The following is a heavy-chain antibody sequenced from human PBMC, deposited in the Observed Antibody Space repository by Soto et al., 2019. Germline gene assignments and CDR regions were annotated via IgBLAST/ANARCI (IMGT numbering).Heavy chain of an antibody. J-gene: IGHJ3*02. V-gene: IGHV4-59*01. D-gene: IGHD4-4*01. CDR3: ASRDYNAAFDI. CDR2: VFYSGNT. Sequence: QVQLQESGPGLVKPSETLSLTCTVSGVSISTYYWTWIRQPPGKGLEWIGQVFYSGNTNYNPSLKSRVTISVDASRNQFSLRLSSVTAADTAMYYCASRDYNAAFDIWGQGTLVTVSS. CDR1: GVSISTYY.